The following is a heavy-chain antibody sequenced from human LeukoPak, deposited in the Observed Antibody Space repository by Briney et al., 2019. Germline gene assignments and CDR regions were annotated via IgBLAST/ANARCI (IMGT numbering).Heavy chain of an antibody. CDR3: AREVPAADY. V-gene: IGHV3-30-3*01. CDR2: ISYDGSNK. Sequence: GRSLRLSCAASGFSLSDYAMHWVRQAPGKGLEWVAIISYDGSNKYYADSVKGRFTISRDNSKNTQYLQMNSLRAEDTAVYYCAREVPAADYWGQGTLVTVSS. CDR1: GFSLSDYA. D-gene: IGHD2-2*01. J-gene: IGHJ4*02.